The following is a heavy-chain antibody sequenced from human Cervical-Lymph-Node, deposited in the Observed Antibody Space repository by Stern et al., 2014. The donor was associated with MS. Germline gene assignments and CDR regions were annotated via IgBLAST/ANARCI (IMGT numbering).Heavy chain of an antibody. CDR3: ARDRPIYYYDSSGYYPHFDH. CDR1: GYTFTSYY. V-gene: IGHV1-46*01. J-gene: IGHJ4*02. CDR2: INPSGGGT. Sequence: VQLVQSGAEVKRPGASVKVSCKAPGYTFTSYYMHWVRQAPGQGLEWMGIINPSGGGTSYAQKFQGRVTMTWDTSMSTVYMELSSLRSEDTAVYYCARDRPIYYYDSSGYYPHFDHWGQGTLVTVSS. D-gene: IGHD3-22*01.